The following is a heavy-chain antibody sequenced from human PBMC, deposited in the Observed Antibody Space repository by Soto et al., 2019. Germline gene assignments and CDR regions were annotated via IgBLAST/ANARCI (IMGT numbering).Heavy chain of an antibody. CDR1: GFTFSSYG. V-gene: IGHV3-30*18. CDR2: IPYDRGNS. D-gene: IGHD5-18*01. J-gene: IGHJ4*02. CDR3: AKDREYSYGYADY. Sequence: QVHLVESGGGVVQPGRSLRLSCAASGFTFSSYGMYWVRQAPGRGLEWVAFIPYDRGNSYYADSVKGRFTISRDNSKNTLYLQMNSLPAEDTAVYYCAKDREYSYGYADYWGQGALVTVSS.